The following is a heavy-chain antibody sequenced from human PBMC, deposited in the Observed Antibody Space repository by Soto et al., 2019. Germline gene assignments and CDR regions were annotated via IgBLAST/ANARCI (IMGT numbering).Heavy chain of an antibody. CDR3: ARDGDSSGAQHDAFDI. V-gene: IGHV1-69*01. D-gene: IGHD6-19*01. J-gene: IGHJ3*02. Sequence: QVQLVQSGAEVKKPGSSVKVSCKASGGTFSSYAISWVRQAPGQGLEWMGGIIPIFGTANYAQKFQGRVTITADESTSTAYMALSSLRAEDTAVYYCARDGDSSGAQHDAFDIWGQGTMVNVSS. CDR1: GGTFSSYA. CDR2: IIPIFGTA.